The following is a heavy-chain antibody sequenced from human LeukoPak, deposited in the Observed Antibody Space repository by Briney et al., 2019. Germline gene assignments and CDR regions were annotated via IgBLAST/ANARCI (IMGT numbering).Heavy chain of an antibody. CDR1: GGSISSSSYY. V-gene: IGHV4-39*07. Sequence: SETLSLTCTVSGGSISSSSYYWGWIRQPPGKGLGGMGRTYYSGSTYYNPSLKSRVTISVDTSKNQFSLKLSSVTAADTAVYYCASNYYDSSGYQFVGAFDIWGQGTMVTVSS. J-gene: IGHJ3*02. CDR2: TYYSGST. CDR3: ASNYYDSSGYQFVGAFDI. D-gene: IGHD3-22*01.